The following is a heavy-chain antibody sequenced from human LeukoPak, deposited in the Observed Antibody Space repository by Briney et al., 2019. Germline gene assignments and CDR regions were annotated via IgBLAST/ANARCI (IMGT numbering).Heavy chain of an antibody. CDR3: AHYDFSSGAAWFDP. CDR2: IYHSGST. V-gene: IGHV4-38-2*02. Sequence: SETLSLTCTVSSYSFSSGYYWGWIRQPPGKGLEWIGTIYHSGSTYYNPSLKSRVTISVDTSKNQFSLKLSSVTAADTAVYYCAHYDFSSGAAWFDPWGQGTLVTVSS. J-gene: IGHJ5*02. CDR1: SYSFSSGYY. D-gene: IGHD6-19*01.